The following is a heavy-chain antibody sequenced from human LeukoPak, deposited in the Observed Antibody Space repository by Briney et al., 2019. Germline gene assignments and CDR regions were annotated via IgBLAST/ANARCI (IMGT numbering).Heavy chain of an antibody. J-gene: IGHJ6*02. CDR1: GYTFTSYD. CDR2: MNPNSGNT. V-gene: IGHV1-8*01. CDR3: ARDRKSGSSSWLHYYYGMDV. Sequence: GSVKVSCKASGYTFTSYDINWVRQTTGQGLEWMGWMNPNSGNTGYAQKFQGRVTMTRNTSISTAYMELSSLRSEDTAVYYCARDRKSGSSSWLHYYYGMDVWGQGTTVTVSS. D-gene: IGHD6-13*01.